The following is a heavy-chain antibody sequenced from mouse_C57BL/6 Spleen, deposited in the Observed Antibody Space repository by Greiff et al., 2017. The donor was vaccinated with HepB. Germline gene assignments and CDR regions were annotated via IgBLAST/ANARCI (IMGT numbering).Heavy chain of an antibody. CDR1: GYTFTSYW. CDR2: IDPSDSYT. V-gene: IGHV1-59*01. CDR3: AYYYGSGDY. Sequence: QVQLKQPGAELVRPGTSVKLSCKASGYTFTSYWMHWVKQRPGQGLEWIGVIDPSDSYTNYNQKFKGKATLTVDTSSSTAYMQLSSLTSEDSAVYYCAYYYGSGDYWGQGTTLTVSS. J-gene: IGHJ2*01. D-gene: IGHD1-1*01.